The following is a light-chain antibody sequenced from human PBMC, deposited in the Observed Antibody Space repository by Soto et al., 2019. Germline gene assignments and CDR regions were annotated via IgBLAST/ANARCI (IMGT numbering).Light chain of an antibody. J-gene: IGKJ1*01. CDR2: LGS. CDR1: QSLLHSNGYNY. Sequence: DIVMTQSPLSLPVTPGEPASISCRSSQSLLHSNGYNYLDWYLQRPGQSPQVLIYLGSNRASGVPDRFSGSGSGTDFTLKISRVEAEDGGVYYCMQPLQTPWTFGQGTKVESK. V-gene: IGKV2-28*01. CDR3: MQPLQTPWT.